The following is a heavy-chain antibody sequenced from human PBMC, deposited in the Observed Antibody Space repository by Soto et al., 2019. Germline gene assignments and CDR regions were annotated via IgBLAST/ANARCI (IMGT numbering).Heavy chain of an antibody. CDR2: IYYSGST. CDR1: GGSISSYY. Sequence: PSETLSLTCIVSGGSISSYYWSWIRQPPGKGLEWIGYIYYSGSTNYNPSLKSRVTISVDTSKNQFSLKLSSVTAADTAVYYCASHPLYYGSGSYYTSYYYGMDVWGQGTTVTVSS. D-gene: IGHD3-10*01. CDR3: ASHPLYYGSGSYYTSYYYGMDV. V-gene: IGHV4-59*01. J-gene: IGHJ6*02.